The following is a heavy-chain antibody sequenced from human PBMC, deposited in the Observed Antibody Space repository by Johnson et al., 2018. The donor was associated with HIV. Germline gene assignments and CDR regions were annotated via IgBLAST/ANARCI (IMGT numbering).Heavy chain of an antibody. J-gene: IGHJ3*02. CDR1: GFTFDDYG. CDR3: ARGVGGAGDDAFDI. D-gene: IGHD6-19*01. CDR2: ITWNGGSK. V-gene: IGHV3-20*04. Sequence: MLLVESGGGVLRPGGSLRLSCAASGFTFDDYGLSWVRQAPGKGLEWVSDITWNGGSKGYGEHVKGRFPISSDNAKNSLYMQMNSLRAEDTALYYCARGVGGAGDDAFDIWGQGTMVTVSS.